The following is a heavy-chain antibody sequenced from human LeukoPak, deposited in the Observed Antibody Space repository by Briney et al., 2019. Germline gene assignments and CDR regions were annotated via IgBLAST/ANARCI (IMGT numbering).Heavy chain of an antibody. CDR2: IIPIFGTA. J-gene: IGHJ6*03. Sequence: PGSSAKVSCKASGGTFSSYAISWVRQAPGRGLEWMGGIIPIFGTANYAQKFQGRVTITTDESTSTAYMELSSLRSEDTAVYYCARESVGATQRYYYYYYMDVWGKGTTVTVSS. CDR3: ARESVGATQRYYYYYYMDV. D-gene: IGHD1-26*01. V-gene: IGHV1-69*05. CDR1: GGTFSSYA.